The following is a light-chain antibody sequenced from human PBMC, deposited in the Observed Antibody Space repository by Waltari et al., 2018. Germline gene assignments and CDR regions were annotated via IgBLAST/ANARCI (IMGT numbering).Light chain of an antibody. J-gene: IGLJ3*02. CDR3: RSFTSSSTWV. V-gene: IGLV2-14*03. Sequence: SALTQPASVSESPGQSITISCTGTTSDVGGYNYVSWYQQHPGKAPKLMIYDVTNRPSGVSNRFSGSKSGNTASLTISGLQAEDEADYYCRSFTSSSTWVFGGGTKLTVL. CDR1: TSDVGGYNY. CDR2: DVT.